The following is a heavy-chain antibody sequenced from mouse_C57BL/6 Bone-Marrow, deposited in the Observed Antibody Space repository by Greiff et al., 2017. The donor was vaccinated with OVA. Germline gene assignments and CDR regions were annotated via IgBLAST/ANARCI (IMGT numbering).Heavy chain of an antibody. V-gene: IGHV14-4*01. CDR1: GFNIKDDY. D-gene: IGHD2-14*01. CDR3: TRVRHYAMDY. CDR2: IDPENGDT. Sequence: EVKLQESGAELVRPGASVKLSCTASGFNIKDDYMHWVKQRPEQGLEWIGWIDPENGDTEYASKFQGKATITADTSSNTAYLQLSSLTSEDTAVYYCTRVRHYAMDYWGQGTSVTVSS. J-gene: IGHJ4*01.